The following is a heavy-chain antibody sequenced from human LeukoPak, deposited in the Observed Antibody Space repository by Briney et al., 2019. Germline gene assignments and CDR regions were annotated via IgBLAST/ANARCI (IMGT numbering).Heavy chain of an antibody. V-gene: IGHV3-33*06. Sequence: GRSLRLSCAASGFTFSSYGMHWVRQAPGKGLEWVAVIWYDGSNKYYADSVKGRFTISRDNSKNTLYLQMNSLRAEDTAVYYCAKDRIRSSRSAKMLDYWGQGTLVTVSS. CDR1: GFTFSSYG. J-gene: IGHJ4*02. CDR3: AKDRIRSSRSAKMLDY. CDR2: IWYDGSNK. D-gene: IGHD6-13*01.